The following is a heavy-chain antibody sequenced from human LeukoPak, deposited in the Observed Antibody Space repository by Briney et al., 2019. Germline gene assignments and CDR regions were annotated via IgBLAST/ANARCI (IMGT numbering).Heavy chain of an antibody. CDR1: GFTFSSYA. J-gene: IGHJ2*01. CDR2: ISGSGGST. V-gene: IGHV3-23*01. CDR3: ARSSRSGTTSGTYGYFDL. Sequence: GGSLRLSCAASGFTFSSYAMSWVRQAPGKGLEWVSAISGSGGSTYYADSVKGRFTISRDNSKNTLYLQMNSLRAEDTDTAVYYCARSSRSGTTSGTYGYFDLWGRGTLVTVSS. D-gene: IGHD2/OR15-2a*01.